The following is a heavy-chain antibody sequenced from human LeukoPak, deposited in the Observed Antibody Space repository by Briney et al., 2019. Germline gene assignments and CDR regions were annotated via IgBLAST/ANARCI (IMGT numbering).Heavy chain of an antibody. D-gene: IGHD4-11*01. CDR3: ARDSDYSYLYFDY. V-gene: IGHV1-69*01. CDR1: GGTFSSYA. Sequence: SVTVSCTASGGTFSSYAISWVRQAPGQGLEWMGGIIPIFGTANYAQKFQGRVTITADESTSTAYMELSSLRSEDTAVYYCARDSDYSYLYFDYWGQGTLVTVSS. J-gene: IGHJ4*02. CDR2: IIPIFGTA.